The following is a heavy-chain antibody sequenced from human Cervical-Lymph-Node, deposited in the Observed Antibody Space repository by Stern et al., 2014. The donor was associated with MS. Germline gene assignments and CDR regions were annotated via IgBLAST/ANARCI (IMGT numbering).Heavy chain of an antibody. CDR3: ARYRWDSRRWYYFDY. CDR2: IDWDDDK. CDR1: GFSLTTSAMC. V-gene: IGHV2-70*01. J-gene: IGHJ4*02. Sequence: QITLKESGPALVKPTQTLTLTCTFSGFSLTTSAMCVSWIRQPPGKALEWLALIDWDDDKYYNTSLKTRLTISKDTSKNQVLLALTNLDPVDTATYYCARYRWDSRRWYYFDYWGQGTLVTVSS. D-gene: IGHD6-13*01.